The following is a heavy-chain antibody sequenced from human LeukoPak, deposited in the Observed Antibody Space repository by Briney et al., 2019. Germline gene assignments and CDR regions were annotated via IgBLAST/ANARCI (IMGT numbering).Heavy chain of an antibody. Sequence: KTSETLSLTCAVYGTSFSGYYWSWIRQPPGKGLEWIGESNHSGSTNYNPSLKSRVTISVDTSKNQFSLKLSSVTAADTAVYYCARLFATSFRYYYSYIDVWGKGTTVTISS. CDR2: SNHSGST. J-gene: IGHJ6*03. D-gene: IGHD1-1*01. CDR3: ARLFATSFRYYYSYIDV. CDR1: GTSFSGYY. V-gene: IGHV4-34*01.